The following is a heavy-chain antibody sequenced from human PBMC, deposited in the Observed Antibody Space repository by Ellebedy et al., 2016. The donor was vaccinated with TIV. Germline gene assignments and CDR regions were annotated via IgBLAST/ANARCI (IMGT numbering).Heavy chain of an antibody. CDR3: ARHRKNDILTGYDY. J-gene: IGHJ4*02. D-gene: IGHD3-9*01. Sequence: SETLSLTXTVSGDSISSYYRSWIRQPPGKGLEWIGYIYYSGFTNYNPSLKSRVTIAVDTYRNQFSLKLRSVTAADTAVYYCARHRKNDILTGYDYWGQGLLVTVSS. V-gene: IGHV4-59*08. CDR2: IYYSGFT. CDR1: GDSISSYY.